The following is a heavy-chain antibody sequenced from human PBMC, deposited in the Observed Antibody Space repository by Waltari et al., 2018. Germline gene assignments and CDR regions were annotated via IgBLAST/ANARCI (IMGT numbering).Heavy chain of an antibody. CDR2: ISEDGSNK. J-gene: IGHJ4*02. D-gene: IGHD3-22*01. CDR1: GFSFSTYG. V-gene: IGHV3-30*18. CDR3: AKNSYYYDSSGYYLDY. Sequence: QVQLVESGGGVVQPGRSLRLSCAVSGFSFSTYGLHWVRQAPGKGLGWVAVISEDGSNKYYADSVKGRFTISRDNSKNTLYLQMNSLRAEDTAVYYCAKNSYYYDSSGYYLDYWGQGTLVTVSS.